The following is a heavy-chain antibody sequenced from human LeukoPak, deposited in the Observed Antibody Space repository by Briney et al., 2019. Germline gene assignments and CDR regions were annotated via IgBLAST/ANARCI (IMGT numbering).Heavy chain of an antibody. CDR1: GGSVSSGSYY. Sequence: SETLSLTCTVSGGSVSSGSYYWSWIRQPPGKGLEWIGYIYYSGSTNYNPSLKSRVTISVDTSKNQFSLKPSSVTAADTAVYYCARSQYYDSSGYYVFYFDYWGQGTLVTVSS. CDR2: IYYSGST. V-gene: IGHV4-61*01. D-gene: IGHD3-22*01. CDR3: ARSQYYDSSGYYVFYFDY. J-gene: IGHJ4*02.